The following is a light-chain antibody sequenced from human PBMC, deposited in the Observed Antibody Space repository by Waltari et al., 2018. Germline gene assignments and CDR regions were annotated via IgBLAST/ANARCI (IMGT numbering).Light chain of an antibody. CDR3: QHYIRYPVT. Sequence: DIQMTQSPSTLPASVGDRVTITCRASQTIGSWLAWYQQKPGKDPKLLIYKAVNLESGVPSRFSGGESGIEFSLTISSLQPDDFATYYCQHYIRYPVTFVQGTKLELK. CDR2: KAV. V-gene: IGKV1-5*03. CDR1: QTIGSW. J-gene: IGKJ2*01.